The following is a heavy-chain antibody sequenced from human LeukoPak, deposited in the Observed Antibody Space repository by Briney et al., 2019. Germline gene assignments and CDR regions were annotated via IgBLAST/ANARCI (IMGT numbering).Heavy chain of an antibody. V-gene: IGHV3-21*01. CDR3: ARASDIVVVPAAMPVNLFDY. CDR1: GFTFSSYS. D-gene: IGHD2-2*01. Sequence: GGSLRLSCAASGFTFSSYSMNWVRQAPGKGLEWVSSISSSSSYIYYADSVKGRFTIPRDNAKNSLYLQMDSLRAEDTAVYYCARASDIVVVPAAMPVNLFDYWGQGTLVTVSS. J-gene: IGHJ4*02. CDR2: ISSSSSYI.